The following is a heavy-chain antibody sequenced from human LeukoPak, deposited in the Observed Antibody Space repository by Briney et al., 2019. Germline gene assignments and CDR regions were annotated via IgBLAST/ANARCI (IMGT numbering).Heavy chain of an antibody. V-gene: IGHV5-51*01. CDR3: ARLQAVAGGGPGLDY. J-gene: IGHJ4*02. CDR1: GYSFTNYW. Sequence: GESLKISCKGSGYSFTNYWIGWVRQMPGKGLEWMGMIYPGDSDTRYSPSFQGQVTISADKSISTAYLQWSSLKASDTAMYYCARLQAVAGGGPGLDYWGQGTLVTVSS. D-gene: IGHD6-19*01. CDR2: IYPGDSDT.